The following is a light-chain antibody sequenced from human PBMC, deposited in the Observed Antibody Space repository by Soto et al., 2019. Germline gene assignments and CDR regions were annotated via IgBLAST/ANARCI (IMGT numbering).Light chain of an antibody. J-gene: IGLJ2*01. CDR2: GNN. Sequence: QSVLTQPPSVSGAPGQRVTISCTGSTSNIGAGYDVHWYQHPPGTAPKLLIYGNNYRPSGVPDRFSGSKSGTSASLAITGLQAEDETDYYCQSYASGLSDVVFGGGTKLTVL. CDR3: QSYASGLSDVV. CDR1: TSNIGAGYD. V-gene: IGLV1-40*01.